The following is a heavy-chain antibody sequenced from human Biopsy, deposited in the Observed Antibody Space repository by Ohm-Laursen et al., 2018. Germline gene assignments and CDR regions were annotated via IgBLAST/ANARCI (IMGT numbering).Heavy chain of an antibody. Sequence: GASVKVSCKVSGYAVTEFSMHWVRQAPGKGLEWMGGFAPENGKTIYAQKFQGRVTMTEDTSTDTAYMELSSLRSEDTAVYYCAREAIGYQLPCDDWGQGTLVTVSS. D-gene: IGHD2-15*01. CDR2: FAPENGKT. J-gene: IGHJ4*02. CDR3: AREAIGYQLPCDD. V-gene: IGHV1-24*01. CDR1: GYAVTEFS.